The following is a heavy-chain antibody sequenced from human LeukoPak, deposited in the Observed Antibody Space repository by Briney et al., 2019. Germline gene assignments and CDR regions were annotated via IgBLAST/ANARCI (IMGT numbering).Heavy chain of an antibody. V-gene: IGHV4-34*01. J-gene: IGHJ4*02. D-gene: IGHD6-13*01. Sequence: SETLSLTCAVYGGSFSGYYWSWIRQPPGKGLEWIGEINHSGSTNYNPSLKSRVTISVDTSKNQFSLKLSSVTAADTAVYYCARRGRGSSWSVWGQGTLVTVSS. CDR3: ARRGRGSSWSV. CDR1: GGSFSGYY. CDR2: INHSGST.